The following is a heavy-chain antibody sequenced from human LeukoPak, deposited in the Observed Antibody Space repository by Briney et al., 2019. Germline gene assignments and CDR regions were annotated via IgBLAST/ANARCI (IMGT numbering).Heavy chain of an antibody. D-gene: IGHD3-22*01. CDR2: MNPNSGNT. CDR3: ARGPTMTYYYDSSIYYFDY. V-gene: IGHV1-8*03. J-gene: IGHJ4*02. CDR1: GYTFTSYD. Sequence: ASVKVSCTASGYTFTSYDINWVRQAPGQGLEWMGWMNPNSGNTGYAQKFQGRVTITRNTSISTAYMELSSLRSEDTAVYYCARGPTMTYYYDSSIYYFDYWGQGTLVTVSS.